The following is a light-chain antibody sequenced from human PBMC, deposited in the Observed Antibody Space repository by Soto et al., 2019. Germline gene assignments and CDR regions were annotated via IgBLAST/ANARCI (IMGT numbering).Light chain of an antibody. Sequence: EIMMTQSPANVSVFPGERATLSCRASQSIDSDLAWYQQKPGHVPRLLIYGASTRATGVPARFSGSGSGNEFSLTLISLQSDDFEVYYCQQYSHWRTCGPGTKVEIK. CDR2: GAS. V-gene: IGKV3-15*01. CDR3: QQYSHWRT. J-gene: IGKJ1*01. CDR1: QSIDSD.